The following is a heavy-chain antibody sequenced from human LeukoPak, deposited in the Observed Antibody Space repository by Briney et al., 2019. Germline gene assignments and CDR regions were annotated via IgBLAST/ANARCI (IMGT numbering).Heavy chain of an antibody. CDR1: GGSISSGGYS. D-gene: IGHD3-10*01. Sequence: SQTLSLTCAVSGGSISSGGYSWSWIRQPPGKGLEWIGYIYHSGSTYYNPSLKSRVTISVDRSKNQFSLKLSSVTAADTAVYYCATYGSGSYRFDPWGQGTLVTVSS. CDR2: IYHSGST. J-gene: IGHJ5*02. V-gene: IGHV4-30-2*01. CDR3: ATYGSGSYRFDP.